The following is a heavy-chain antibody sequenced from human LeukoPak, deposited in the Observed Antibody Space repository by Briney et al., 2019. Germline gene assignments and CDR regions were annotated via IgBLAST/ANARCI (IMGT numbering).Heavy chain of an antibody. Sequence: SETLPLTCTVSGGSISSYYWSWIRQPPGKGLEWIGYIYYSGSTNYNPSLKSRVTISVDTSKNQFSLKLSSVTAADTAVYYCARRRGSYSGSWYYFDYWGQGTLVTVSS. CDR3: ARRRGSYSGSWYYFDY. V-gene: IGHV4-59*01. D-gene: IGHD6-13*01. CDR1: GGSISSYY. J-gene: IGHJ4*02. CDR2: IYYSGST.